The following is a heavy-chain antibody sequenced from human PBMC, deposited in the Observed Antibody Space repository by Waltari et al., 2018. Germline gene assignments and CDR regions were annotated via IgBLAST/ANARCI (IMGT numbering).Heavy chain of an antibody. CDR2: VFRNMDK. J-gene: IGHJ3*01. CDR1: GFPIKSGYY. CDR3: VRPMYDSSDQGLAFDL. V-gene: IGHV4-38-2*01. Sequence: QVQLQESGPGLARPSETLSLSCAVSGFPIKSGYYWAWVRQPPGKGLEWIAIVFRNMDKYHNPSLQSRVTISIDTSKNQISLQLTSVTAADTALYYCVRPMYDSSDQGLAFDLWGQGTMVTVSS. D-gene: IGHD3-22*01.